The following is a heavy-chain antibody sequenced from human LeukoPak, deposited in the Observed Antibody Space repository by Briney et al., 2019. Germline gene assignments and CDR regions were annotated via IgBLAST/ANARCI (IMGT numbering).Heavy chain of an antibody. CDR3: ARFLVGATSADSPPSGFDY. CDR2: IYYSGST. CDR1: GGSISSSSYY. Sequence: PSETLSLTCTVSGGSISSSSYYWGWIRQPPGKGLEWIGSIYYSGSTYYNPSLKSRVTISVDTSKNQFSLKLSSVTAADTAVYYCARFLVGATSADSPPSGFDYWGQGTLVTVSS. V-gene: IGHV4-39*07. D-gene: IGHD1-26*01. J-gene: IGHJ4*02.